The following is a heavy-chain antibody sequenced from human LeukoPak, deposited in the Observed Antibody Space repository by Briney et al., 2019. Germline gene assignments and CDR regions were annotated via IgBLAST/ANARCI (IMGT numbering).Heavy chain of an antibody. J-gene: IGHJ3*02. CDR3: AREGYYYDSSGYPGASFDI. CDR2: ISSSSSYI. CDR1: GFTFGDYA. V-gene: IGHV3-21*01. D-gene: IGHD3-22*01. Sequence: GRSLRLSCTASGFTFGDYAMSWVRQAPGKGLEWVSSISSSSSYIYYADSVKGRFTISRDNAKNSLYLQMNSLRAEDTAVYYCAREGYYYDSSGYPGASFDIWGQGTMVTVSS.